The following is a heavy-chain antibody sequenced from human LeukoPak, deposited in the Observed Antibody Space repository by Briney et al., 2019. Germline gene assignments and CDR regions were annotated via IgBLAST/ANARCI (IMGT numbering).Heavy chain of an antibody. Sequence: SETLSLTCTVSGGSISSSSYYWGWIRQPPGKGLEWIGSIYYSGSTYYNPSLKSRVTISVDTSKNQFSLKLSSVTAADTAVYYCARLEDSIGPWGQGTLVTVPS. D-gene: IGHD4-11*01. V-gene: IGHV4-39*01. CDR1: GGSISSSSYY. J-gene: IGHJ5*02. CDR2: IYYSGST. CDR3: ARLEDSIGP.